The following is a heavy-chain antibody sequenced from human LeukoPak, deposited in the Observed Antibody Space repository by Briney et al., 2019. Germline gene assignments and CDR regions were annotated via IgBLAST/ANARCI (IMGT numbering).Heavy chain of an antibody. V-gene: IGHV4-38-2*02. CDR1: GYSISSGYY. D-gene: IGHD6-19*01. Sequence: SETLSLTCTVSGYSISSGYYWGWIRQPPGKGLEWIGSIYHSGSTYYNPSLKSRVTISVDTSKNQFSLKLSSVTAADTAVYYCARGGSSGWFYDYWGQGTLVTVSS. CDR2: IYHSGST. J-gene: IGHJ4*02. CDR3: ARGGSSGWFYDY.